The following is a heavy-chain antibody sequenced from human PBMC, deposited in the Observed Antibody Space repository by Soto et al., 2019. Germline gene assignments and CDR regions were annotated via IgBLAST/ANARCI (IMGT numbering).Heavy chain of an antibody. CDR3: SRSGDIMITFFLGSGGGLDY. CDR1: GYTFTSYG. J-gene: IGHJ4*02. V-gene: IGHV1-18*01. D-gene: IGHD3-16*01. Sequence: QVQLVQSGAEVKKPGASVKVSCKASGYTFTSYGISWVRQAPGQGLEWMGWISAYNGNTNYAQKLQGRVTMTTDTSTSTAYMELRSLRSDDTAVYYCSRSGDIMITFFLGSGGGLDYWGQGTLVTVSS. CDR2: ISAYNGNT.